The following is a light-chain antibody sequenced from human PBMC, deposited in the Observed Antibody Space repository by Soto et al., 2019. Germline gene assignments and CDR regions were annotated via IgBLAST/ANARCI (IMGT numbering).Light chain of an antibody. V-gene: IGLV2-8*01. CDR3: SSYAGSNILYV. CDR2: EVS. J-gene: IGLJ1*01. CDR1: SSDVGGYNY. Sequence: QSVLTQPPSASGSPGQSVTISCIGTSSDVGGYNYVSWYQQHPGKAPKLMIYEVSKRPSGVPDRFSGSKSGNTASLTVSGLQAEDDADYYCSSYAGSNILYVFGTGTKLTVL.